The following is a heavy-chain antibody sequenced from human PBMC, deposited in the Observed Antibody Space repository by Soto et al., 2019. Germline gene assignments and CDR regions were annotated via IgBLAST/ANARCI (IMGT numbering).Heavy chain of an antibody. CDR3: AREGHQGIAVNWFDP. CDR2: IIPIFGTA. CDR1: GGTFSSYA. J-gene: IGHJ5*02. D-gene: IGHD6-19*01. Sequence: GASVKVSCKASGGTFSSYAISWVRQAPGQGLEWMGGIIPIFGTANYAQKFQGRVTITADKSTSTAYMELSSLRSEGTAVYYCAREGHQGIAVNWFDPWGQGTLVTVSS. V-gene: IGHV1-69*06.